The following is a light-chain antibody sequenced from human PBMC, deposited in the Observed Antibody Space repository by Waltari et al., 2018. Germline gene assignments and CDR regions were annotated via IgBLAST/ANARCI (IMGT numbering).Light chain of an antibody. CDR2: RAS. Sequence: EIVLTQSPGTASLSPGERVTLSCRASQTAGSNSLAWYQQKPGQAPRLVIYRASRRSTGIPDRFSGSGSGTGFSLTISRLEPEDFAVYYCQQHGTLPATFGQGTKVEIK. CDR1: QTAGSNS. CDR3: QQHGTLPAT. V-gene: IGKV3-20*01. J-gene: IGKJ1*01.